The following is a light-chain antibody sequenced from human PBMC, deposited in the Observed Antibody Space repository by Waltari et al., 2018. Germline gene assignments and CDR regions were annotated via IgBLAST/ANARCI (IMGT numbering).Light chain of an antibody. CDR1: SSAACAHHL. J-gene: IGLJ2*01. CDR3: SSYTASNILL. Sequence: SALTQPASVPRSPGQPITLHCASTSSAACAHHLACRYQHHPGKPPQPLIHEDQNRPSGVSDRFSASKSGDTAAPTISGLQPEDEADYYCSSYTASNILLFGGGTKLTVL. V-gene: IGLV2-14*01. CDR2: EDQ.